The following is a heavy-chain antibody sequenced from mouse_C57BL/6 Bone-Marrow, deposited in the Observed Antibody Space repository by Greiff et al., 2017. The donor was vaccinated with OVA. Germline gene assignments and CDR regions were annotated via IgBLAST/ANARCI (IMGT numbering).Heavy chain of an antibody. CDR3: ARRGTAAHYFDY. D-gene: IGHD1-2*01. Sequence: QVQLQQSGPELVKPGASVKISCKASGYAFSSSWMNWVKQRPGKGLEWIGRIYPGDGDTNYNGKFKGKATLTADKSSSTAYMQLSSLTSEDSAVYYCARRGTAAHYFDYGGQGTTLTVSS. CDR2: IYPGDGDT. V-gene: IGHV1-82*01. J-gene: IGHJ2*01. CDR1: GYAFSSSW.